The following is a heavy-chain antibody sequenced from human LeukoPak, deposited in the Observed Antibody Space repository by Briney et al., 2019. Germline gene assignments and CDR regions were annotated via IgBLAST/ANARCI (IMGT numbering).Heavy chain of an antibody. CDR3: AREFSGGYFDY. J-gene: IGHJ4*02. CDR1: GYTFTSHY. V-gene: IGHV1-46*01. Sequence: ASVKVSCKASGYTFTSHYMHWVRQAPGQGLEWMGIVRPGAGSTNYAQMFQGRVTMTRDTSTSTVYMKLSSLRSEDTAVYYCAREFSGGYFDYWGLGTLVTVSS. D-gene: IGHD3-16*01. CDR2: VRPGAGST.